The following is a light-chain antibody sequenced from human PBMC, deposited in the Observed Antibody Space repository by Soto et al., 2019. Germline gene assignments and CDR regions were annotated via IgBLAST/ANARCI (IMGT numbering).Light chain of an antibody. Sequence: DIQMTQSPSSLSASVGDRVTITCRASQSISSYLNWYQQKPGEAPKVLIYAASSLQSGVPSRFSGSGSGTDFTLTISSLQPEDFAIYFCQQSYSTPWTFGQGTKVEIK. CDR3: QQSYSTPWT. CDR2: AAS. CDR1: QSISSY. J-gene: IGKJ1*01. V-gene: IGKV1-39*01.